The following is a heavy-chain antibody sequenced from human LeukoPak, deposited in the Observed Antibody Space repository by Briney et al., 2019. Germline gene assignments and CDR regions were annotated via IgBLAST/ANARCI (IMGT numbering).Heavy chain of an antibody. D-gene: IGHD4-23*01. CDR3: ARDLRWPDAFDI. Sequence: ASVKVSCKASGYTFTGYYMHWVRQAPGQGLEWMGWINPNSSGTNYAQKFQGRVTMTRDTSISTAYMELSRLRSDDTAVYYCARDLRWPDAFDIWGQGTMVTVSS. V-gene: IGHV1-2*02. J-gene: IGHJ3*02. CDR1: GYTFTGYY. CDR2: INPNSSGT.